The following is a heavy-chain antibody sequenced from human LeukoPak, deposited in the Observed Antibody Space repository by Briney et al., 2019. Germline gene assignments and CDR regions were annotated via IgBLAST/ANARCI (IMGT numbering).Heavy chain of an antibody. Sequence: ASVKVSCKASGYTFTSYYMHWVRQAPGQGLEWMAIINPSGGSATYAQKFQGRVTATTDMSTSTVYMDLSSLRSEDMAVYFCARADSDYDGFDYWGQGTLVTVSS. J-gene: IGHJ4*02. CDR1: GYTFTSYY. V-gene: IGHV1-46*01. CDR3: ARADSDYDGFDY. D-gene: IGHD3-22*01. CDR2: INPSGGSA.